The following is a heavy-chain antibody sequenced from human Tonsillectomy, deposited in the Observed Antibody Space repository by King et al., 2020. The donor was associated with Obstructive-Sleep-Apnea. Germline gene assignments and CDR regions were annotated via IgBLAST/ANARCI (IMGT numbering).Heavy chain of an antibody. J-gene: IGHJ4*02. CDR1: GYTFTNYA. Sequence: QLVQSGAEVKKPGASVKVSCKASGYTFTNYAMHWVRQAPGQRLEWMGWIDAGNGNTKYSQKFQGRVTITRDTFANTAYMGLIGLTSEDTAVYYCARGGDTDPDFDYWGQGTLVTVSS. CDR3: ARGGDTDPDFDY. CDR2: IDAGNGNT. V-gene: IGHV1-3*01. D-gene: IGHD5-18*01.